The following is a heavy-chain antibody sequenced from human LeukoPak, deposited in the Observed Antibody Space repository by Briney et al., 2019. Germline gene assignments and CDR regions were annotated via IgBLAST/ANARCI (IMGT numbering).Heavy chain of an antibody. CDR1: GGSISSYY. V-gene: IGHV4-4*07. CDR3: ATEYYGSGSSGAFDI. J-gene: IGHJ3*02. CDR2: IYTSGST. D-gene: IGHD3-10*01. Sequence: SETLSLTCTVSGGSISSYYWSWIRQPAGKGLEWIGRIYTSGSTNYNPSLKSRVTMSVDTSKNQFSLKLSSVTAADTAVYYCATEYYGSGSSGAFDIWSQGTMVTVSS.